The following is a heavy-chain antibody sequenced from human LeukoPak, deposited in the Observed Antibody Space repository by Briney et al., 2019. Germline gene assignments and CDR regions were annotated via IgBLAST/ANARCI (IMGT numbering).Heavy chain of an antibody. Sequence: GGSLRLSCAASGFTFPSYAMSWVRQAPGRGLEWTAVISGGGSHSWHADSVKGRFTISSDNSRDTLYLQMNSLRVGDTAVYYCARGSAWACHGVRCYPLDNWGQGALVTVSS. CDR2: ISGGGSHS. D-gene: IGHD2-8*01. V-gene: IGHV3-23*01. CDR1: GFTFPSYA. J-gene: IGHJ4*02. CDR3: ARGSAWACHGVRCYPLDN.